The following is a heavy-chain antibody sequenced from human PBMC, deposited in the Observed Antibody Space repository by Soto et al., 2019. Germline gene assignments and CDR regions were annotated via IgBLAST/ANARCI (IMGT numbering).Heavy chain of an antibody. J-gene: IGHJ4*02. CDR1: GYTFTSYG. V-gene: IGHV1-18*01. CDR3: ARDPRNSASGSYYDY. Sequence: QVQLVQSGAEVKKPGASVKVSCKASGYTFTSYGISWVRQAPGQGLEWMGWISAYNGNTNYAQKLQGRVTMTTDTATSTAHMELRSLRSDDTAVYYCARDPRNSASGSYYDYWGQGTLVTVSS. CDR2: ISAYNGNT. D-gene: IGHD1-26*01.